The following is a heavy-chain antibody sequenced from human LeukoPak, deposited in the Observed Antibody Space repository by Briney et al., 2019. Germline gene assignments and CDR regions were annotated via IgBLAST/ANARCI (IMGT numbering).Heavy chain of an antibody. V-gene: IGHV4-4*07. Sequence: SETLSLTCTVSGGSISSYYWSWIRQPAGKGLEWIWSIYISGSGSTNYNPSLKSRVTMSVDTSKNQFSLKLSSVTAADTAVYYCARDKRVAVAGTYIYYYYMDVWGNGTTVTISS. CDR1: GGSISSYY. CDR3: ARDKRVAVAGTYIYYYYMDV. D-gene: IGHD6-19*01. CDR2: IYISGSGST. J-gene: IGHJ6*03.